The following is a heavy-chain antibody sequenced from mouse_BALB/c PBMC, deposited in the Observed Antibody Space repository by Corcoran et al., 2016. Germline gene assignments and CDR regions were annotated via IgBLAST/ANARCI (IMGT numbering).Heavy chain of an antibody. J-gene: IGHJ1*01. CDR2: INPYNGAT. Sequence: EVQLQQSGPELVKPGASVKISCKASGYSFTGYYMHWVKQSHVKSLEWIGRINPYNGATSYNQNFKDKASLTVDKSSSTAYMELHSLTSEDSAVYYCARDYYYWYCDVWGAGTTVTVSS. D-gene: IGHD1-1*01. V-gene: IGHV1-26*01. CDR1: GYSFTGYY. CDR3: ARDYYYWYCDV.